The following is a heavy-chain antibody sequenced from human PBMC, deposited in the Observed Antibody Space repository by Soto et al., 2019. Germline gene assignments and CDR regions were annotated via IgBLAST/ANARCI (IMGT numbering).Heavy chain of an antibody. J-gene: IGHJ4*02. CDR3: ARGDRPQSWYSDALNY. CDR2: IYYSGST. Sequence: QVQLQESGPGLVKPSETLSLTCTVSGGSVSSGSYYWSWIRQPPGKGLEWIGYIYYSGSTNYNPSLNSRVTISVVTSQNQCSLKLGSVTAADTAVYYCARGDRPQSWYSDALNYWGQGTQVTVSS. V-gene: IGHV4-61*01. D-gene: IGHD5-18*01. CDR1: GGSVSSGSYY.